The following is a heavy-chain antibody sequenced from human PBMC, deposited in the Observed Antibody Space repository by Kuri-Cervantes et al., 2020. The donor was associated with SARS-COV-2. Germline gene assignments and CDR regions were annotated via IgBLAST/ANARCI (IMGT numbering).Heavy chain of an antibody. Sequence: SETLSLTCTVSGGSISSYYWSWIRQPAGKGLEWIGSIYYSGSTYYNPSLKSQVTISVDTSKNQFSLKLSSVTAADTAVYYCARLYYDILTGYYRHYFDYWGQGTLVTVSS. CDR3: ARLYYDILTGYYRHYFDY. CDR2: IYYSGST. D-gene: IGHD3-9*01. CDR1: GGSISSYY. V-gene: IGHV4-59*05. J-gene: IGHJ4*02.